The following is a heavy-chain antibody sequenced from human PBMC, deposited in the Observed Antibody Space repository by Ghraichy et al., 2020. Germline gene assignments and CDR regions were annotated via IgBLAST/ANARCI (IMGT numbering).Heavy chain of an antibody. CDR1: GGSISSYY. V-gene: IGHV4-59*08. J-gene: IGHJ3*02. CDR3: ARHLYSDGPDAFDI. Sequence: SETLSLTCTVSGGSISSYYCSWIRQPPGKGLEWIGYIYYSGSTNYNPSLKSRVTISVDTSKNQFSLKLSSVTAADTAVYYCARHLYSDGPDAFDIWGQGTMVTVSS. CDR2: IYYSGST. D-gene: IGHD5-18*01.